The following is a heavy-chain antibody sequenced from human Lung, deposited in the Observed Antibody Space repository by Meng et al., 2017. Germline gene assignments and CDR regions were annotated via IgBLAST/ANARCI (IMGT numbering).Heavy chain of an antibody. V-gene: IGHV3-21*01. J-gene: IGHJ6*02. Sequence: GESLKISCAASGFTFSSYSMNWVRQAPGKGLEWVSSISSSSSYIYYADSVKGRFTISRDNAKNSLYLQMNSLRAEDTAVYYCASFDYLYYYYGMYVWGQGTTVTVSS. D-gene: IGHD3-9*01. CDR2: ISSSSSYI. CDR1: GFTFSSYS. CDR3: ASFDYLYYYYGMYV.